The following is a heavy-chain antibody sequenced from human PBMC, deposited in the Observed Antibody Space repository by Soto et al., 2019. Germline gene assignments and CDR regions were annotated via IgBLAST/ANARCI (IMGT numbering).Heavy chain of an antibody. Sequence: QVQLVQSGAEVKKPGASVNVSCVASGYIFNNFGITWVRQAPGQGLEWMGWISVHSGNTYYAQKFQGRVTMTTDTSTKTAYMDLRSLRSDDTAVYYCGRGNGDNFRLDGNYWGQGTLITVSS. D-gene: IGHD1-26*01. CDR1: GYIFNNFG. V-gene: IGHV1-18*01. J-gene: IGHJ4*02. CDR3: GRGNGDNFRLDGNY. CDR2: ISVHSGNT.